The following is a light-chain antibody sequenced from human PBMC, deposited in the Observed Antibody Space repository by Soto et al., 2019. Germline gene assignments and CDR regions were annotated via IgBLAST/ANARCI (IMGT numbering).Light chain of an antibody. CDR2: DVS. CDR1: SSDVGGYNY. Sequence: QSVLTKPASVSGSPGQSIPISCTGTSSDVGGYNYVSWYQHHPGKAPKLMIFDVSNRPSGVSNRVSGSKSGNTASLTISGLQPEDEADYYCSSYPTSNTRQIVFGTGTKLTVL. CDR3: SSYPTSNTRQIV. V-gene: IGLV2-14*03. J-gene: IGLJ1*01.